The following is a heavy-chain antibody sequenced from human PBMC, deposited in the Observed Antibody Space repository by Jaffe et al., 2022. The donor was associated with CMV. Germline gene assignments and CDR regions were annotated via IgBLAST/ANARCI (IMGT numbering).Heavy chain of an antibody. V-gene: IGHV4-34*01. Sequence: QVQLQQWGAGLLKPSETLSLTCAVYGGSFSGYYWSWIRQPPGKGLEWIGEINHSGSTNYNPSLKSRVTISVDTSKNQFSLKLSSVTAADTAVYYCARTKKSSGYSPDWYFDLWGRGTLVTVSS. CDR1: GGSFSGYY. CDR3: ARTKKSSGYSPDWYFDL. D-gene: IGHD3-22*01. J-gene: IGHJ2*01. CDR2: INHSGST.